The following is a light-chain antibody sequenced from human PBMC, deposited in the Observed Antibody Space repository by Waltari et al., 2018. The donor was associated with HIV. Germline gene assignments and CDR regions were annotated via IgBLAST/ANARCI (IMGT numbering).Light chain of an antibody. CDR1: QSIIVW. CDR3: QQYYSSPVT. CDR2: KAS. V-gene: IGKV1-5*03. J-gene: IGKJ1*01. Sequence: DIQMTQSPSTLSASVGDRVTITCRASQSIIVWLAWYQQKPGKAPKLLIYKASSLESGVPSRFSGSGSGTEFTLTISSLQPDDFATYYFQQYYSSPVTFGQGTKVEIK.